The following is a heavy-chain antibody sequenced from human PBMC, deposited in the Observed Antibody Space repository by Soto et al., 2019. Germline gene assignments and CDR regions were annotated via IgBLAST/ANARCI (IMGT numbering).Heavy chain of an antibody. V-gene: IGHV3-23*01. J-gene: IGHJ3*01. CDR2: IGGRGNSA. CDR1: GFIFTNYA. CDR3: VIEGRGAVDF. Sequence: GGSLRLSCAASGFIFTNYAMNWVREAPGKGLEWVSVIGGRGNSAYYADSVQGRFTISRDHSKNTLSLQMSSLAADDTDIYACVIEGRGAVDFWGRGTMVTVSS. D-gene: IGHD5-12*01.